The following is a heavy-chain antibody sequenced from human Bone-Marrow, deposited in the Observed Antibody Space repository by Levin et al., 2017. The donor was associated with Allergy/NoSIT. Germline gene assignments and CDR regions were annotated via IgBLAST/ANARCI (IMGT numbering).Heavy chain of an antibody. V-gene: IGHV4-59*01. CDR1: GGSISSYY. D-gene: IGHD5-18*01. J-gene: IGHJ4*02. Sequence: SETLSLTCTVSGGSISSYYWSWIRQPPGKGLEWIAFFYYSGNTNYNPSLKSRVTISVDTSKNQVSLRLSSVPAADTAVYYCARETVDTHYYFDIWGQGTLVTVSS. CDR3: ARETVDTHYYFDI. CDR2: FYYSGNT.